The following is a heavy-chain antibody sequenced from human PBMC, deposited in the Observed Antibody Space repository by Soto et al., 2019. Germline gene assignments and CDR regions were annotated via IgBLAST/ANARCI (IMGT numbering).Heavy chain of an antibody. CDR2: INHSGST. CDR1: GESFSGYY. CDR3: ARGFDWYFDL. V-gene: IGHV4-34*01. Sequence: QVQLQQWGAGLLKPSETLSLTCAVYGESFSGYYWSWIRQPPGKGLEWIGEINHSGSTNYTPSLKSRVTISVDTSKNQFSLKLSSVTAADTAVYYCARGFDWYFDLWGRGTLVTVSS. J-gene: IGHJ2*01.